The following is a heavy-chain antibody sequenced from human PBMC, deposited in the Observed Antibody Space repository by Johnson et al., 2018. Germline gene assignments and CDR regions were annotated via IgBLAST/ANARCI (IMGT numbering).Heavy chain of an antibody. CDR2: IKSKTDGGTT. CDR3: TTPYYDLDGMDV. Sequence: VQLVESGGGLVKPGGSLRLSCAASGFTFSNAWMSWVRQAPGKGLEWVGRIKSKTDGGTTDYAAPVKGRFTISRDDSKNTLYLQMNTLKTEDTAVDYCTTPYYDLDGMDVWGQGTTVTVSS. V-gene: IGHV3-15*01. D-gene: IGHD3-3*01. CDR1: GFTFSNAW. J-gene: IGHJ6*02.